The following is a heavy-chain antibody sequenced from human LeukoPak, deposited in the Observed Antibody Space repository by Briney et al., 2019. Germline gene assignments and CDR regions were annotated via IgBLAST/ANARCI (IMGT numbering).Heavy chain of an antibody. CDR2: MNPNSGNT. V-gene: IGHV1-8*03. CDR3: ARSRRYCSSTSCSLDAFDI. Sequence: ASVKVSCKASGYTFTSYDINWVRQATGQGLEWMGWMNPNSGNTGYAQKFQGRVTITRNTSISTAYMELSSLRSDDTAVYYCARSRRYCSSTSCSLDAFDIWGQGTMVTVSS. CDR1: GYTFTSYD. J-gene: IGHJ3*02. D-gene: IGHD2-2*01.